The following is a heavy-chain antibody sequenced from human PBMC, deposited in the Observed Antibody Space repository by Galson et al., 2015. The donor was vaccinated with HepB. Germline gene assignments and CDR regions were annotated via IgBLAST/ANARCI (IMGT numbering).Heavy chain of an antibody. CDR2: ISYDGSNK. D-gene: IGHD5-24*01. Sequence: SLRLSCAASGFTFSSYGMHWVRQAPGKGLEWVAVISYDGSNKYYADSVKGRFTISRDNSKNTLYLQMNSLRAEDTAVYYCAKETEMATAFDYWGQGTLVTVSS. CDR3: AKETEMATAFDY. V-gene: IGHV3-30*18. J-gene: IGHJ4*02. CDR1: GFTFSSYG.